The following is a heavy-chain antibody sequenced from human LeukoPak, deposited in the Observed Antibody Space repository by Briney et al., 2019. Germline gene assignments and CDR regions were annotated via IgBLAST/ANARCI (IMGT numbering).Heavy chain of an antibody. CDR1: GYTFSNYV. Sequence: ASVKVSCKSSGYTFSNYVIIWVRQASGKGLEWMGWINPYNGNTNFGQKVLGRVTMTTDTSTRTVYMELRNLRSDDTAVYYCARSHSSSLRAPFGYWGQGTLVTVSS. D-gene: IGHD2-2*01. CDR2: INPYNGNT. J-gene: IGHJ4*02. CDR3: ARSHSSSLRAPFGY. V-gene: IGHV1-18*01.